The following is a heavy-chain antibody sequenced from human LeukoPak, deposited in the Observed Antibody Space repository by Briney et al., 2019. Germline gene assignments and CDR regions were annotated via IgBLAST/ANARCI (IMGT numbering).Heavy chain of an antibody. V-gene: IGHV3-30*18. Sequence: GGSLRLSCAASGFTFSSYGMHWVRQAPGKGLEWVAVISYDGSNKYYADSVKGRFTISRDNSKNTLYLQMNSLRAEDTAVYYCAKDVVADYWGQGTLVTVPS. CDR1: GFTFSSYG. J-gene: IGHJ4*02. CDR2: ISYDGSNK. D-gene: IGHD2-15*01. CDR3: AKDVVADY.